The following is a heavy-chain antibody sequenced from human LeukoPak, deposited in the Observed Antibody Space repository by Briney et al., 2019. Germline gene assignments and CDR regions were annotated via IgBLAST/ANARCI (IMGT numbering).Heavy chain of an antibody. CDR1: GGSISGSGYY. CDR3: ARFPVGGGYCSSTSCHSPV. D-gene: IGHD2-2*01. V-gene: IGHV4-39*07. J-gene: IGHJ6*02. Sequence: SETLSLTCTVSGGSISGSGYYWSWIRQPPGKGLEWIGEINHSGSTNYNPSLKSRVTISVDTSKNQFSLKLSSVTAADTAVYYCARFPVGGGYCSSTSCHSPVWGQGTTVTVSS. CDR2: INHSGST.